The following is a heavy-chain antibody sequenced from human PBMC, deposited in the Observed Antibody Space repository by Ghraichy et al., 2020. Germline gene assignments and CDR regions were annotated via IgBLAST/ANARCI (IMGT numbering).Heavy chain of an antibody. V-gene: IGHV4-59*01. D-gene: IGHD3-16*02. CDR2: IYYSGST. J-gene: IGHJ5*02. CDR1: GGSISSYY. CDR3: ARDQYYDYVWGSYRYDWFDP. Sequence: SETLSLTCTVSGGSISSYYWSWIRQPPGKGLEWIGYIYYSGSTNYNPSLKSRVTISVDTSKNQFSLKLSSVTAADTAVYYCARDQYYDYVWGSYRYDWFDPWGQGTLVTVSS.